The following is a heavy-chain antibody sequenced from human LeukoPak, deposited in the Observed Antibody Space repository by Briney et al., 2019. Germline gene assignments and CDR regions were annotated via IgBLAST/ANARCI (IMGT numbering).Heavy chain of an antibody. CDR2: INYSGNT. D-gene: IGHD6-19*01. Sequence: SETLSLTCTVSGGSINTRTYYWGWIRQPPGKGLEWIGSINYSGNTYYNPSLKGRLTISVDTSNNQFSLNLSSVTAADTAVYYCASKSYSSGWVNWFDPWGQGTLVTVSS. CDR3: ASKSYSSGWVNWFDP. V-gene: IGHV4-39*07. J-gene: IGHJ5*02. CDR1: GGSINTRTYY.